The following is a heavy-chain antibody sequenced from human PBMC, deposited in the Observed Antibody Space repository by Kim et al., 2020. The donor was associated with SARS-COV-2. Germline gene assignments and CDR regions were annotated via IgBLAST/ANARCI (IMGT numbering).Heavy chain of an antibody. Sequence: QQFQGRVTMTRDTSTSTLYMELSSLRSEDTAVYYCARAGIPAALEYYCDSWGQGTLVTVSS. V-gene: IGHV1-46*01. D-gene: IGHD2-2*01. J-gene: IGHJ4*02. CDR3: ARAGIPAALEYYCDS.